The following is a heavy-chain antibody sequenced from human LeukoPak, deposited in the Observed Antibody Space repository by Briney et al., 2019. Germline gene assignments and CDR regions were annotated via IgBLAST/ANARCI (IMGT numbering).Heavy chain of an antibody. V-gene: IGHV3-30*02. J-gene: IGHJ4*02. D-gene: IGHD3-16*01. CDR1: GFTFSNYG. CDR2: IRYDAITQ. Sequence: GGSLRLSCAASGFTFSNYGMRWVRQAPGKGLKWVAFIRYDAITQYYADSVKGRFTISRDNSKNTLYLQMNSLSAEDTAIYYCAKDKLWGEDYFDYWGQGTLVTVSS. CDR3: AKDKLWGEDYFDY.